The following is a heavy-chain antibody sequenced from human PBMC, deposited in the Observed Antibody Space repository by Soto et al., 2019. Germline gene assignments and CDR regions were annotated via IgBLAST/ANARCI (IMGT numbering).Heavy chain of an antibody. CDR1: GFTFEDYT. CDR2: ISWDGSSS. Sequence: VQLVESGGLAVQPGGSLRLSCAASGFTFEDYTMHWVRQVPGKGLEWVALISWDGSSSEYAASVKGRFTVSRDNSKDSLYLQLTSLRIEATALYYCAKDQRAAQGMDVWGRGTAVTGSS. D-gene: IGHD2-15*01. V-gene: IGHV3-43*01. J-gene: IGHJ6*02. CDR3: AKDQRAAQGMDV.